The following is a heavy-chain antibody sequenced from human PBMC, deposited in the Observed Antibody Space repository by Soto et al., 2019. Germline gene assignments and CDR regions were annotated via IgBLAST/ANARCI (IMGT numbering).Heavy chain of an antibody. D-gene: IGHD3-22*01. J-gene: IGHJ4*02. CDR1: GYTFTGYY. CDR2: INPNSGGT. CDR3: ARAGFEYYYDSSGPYYFDY. V-gene: IGHV1-2*04. Sequence: GASVKVSCKASGYTFTGYYMHWVRQAPGQGLEWMGWINPNSGGTNYAQKFQGWVTMTRDTSISTAYMELSRLRSDDTAVYYCARAGFEYYYDSSGPYYFDYWGQGTLVTVSS.